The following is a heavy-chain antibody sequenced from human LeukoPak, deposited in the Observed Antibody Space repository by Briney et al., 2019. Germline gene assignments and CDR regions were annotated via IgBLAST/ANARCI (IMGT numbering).Heavy chain of an antibody. D-gene: IGHD3-10*01. CDR2: IYYSGST. CDR1: GGSISSHY. CDR3: ATGEQAYYFDY. V-gene: IGHV4-59*11. J-gene: IGHJ4*02. Sequence: SETLSLTCTVSGGSISSHYWSWIRQPPGKGLEWIGYIYYSGSTNYNPSLKSRVTISVDTSKNQFSLKLSSVTAADTAVYYCATGEQAYYFDYWGQGNLATVSS.